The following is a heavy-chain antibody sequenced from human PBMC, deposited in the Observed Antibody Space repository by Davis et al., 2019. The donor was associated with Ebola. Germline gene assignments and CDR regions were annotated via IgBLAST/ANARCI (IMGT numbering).Heavy chain of an antibody. V-gene: IGHV1-18*01. CDR3: ARVHGSSSDYYYYYGMDV. Sequence: AASVKVSCKASGYTFTSHGISWVRQAPGQGLEWMGWISAYNGNTNYAQKLQGRVTMTTDTSTSTAYMELRSLRSDDTAVYYCARVHGSSSDYYYYYGMDVWGQGTTVTVSS. J-gene: IGHJ6*02. D-gene: IGHD6-6*01. CDR1: GYTFTSHG. CDR2: ISAYNGNT.